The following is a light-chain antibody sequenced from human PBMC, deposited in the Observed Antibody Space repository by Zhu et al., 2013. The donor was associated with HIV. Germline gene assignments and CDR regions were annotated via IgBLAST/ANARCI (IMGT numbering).Light chain of an antibody. J-gene: IGKJ4*01. CDR2: DTS. Sequence: EFVLTQSPATLSLSPGERATLSCRASQNVNNYVAWYQQKPGQPPRLPIYDTSNRATGIPARFSGSGSGTDFTLTISSLEPEDFAVYYCQQRTNWPLTFGGGTKVEI. CDR1: QNVNNY. CDR3: QQRTNWPLT. V-gene: IGKV3-11*01.